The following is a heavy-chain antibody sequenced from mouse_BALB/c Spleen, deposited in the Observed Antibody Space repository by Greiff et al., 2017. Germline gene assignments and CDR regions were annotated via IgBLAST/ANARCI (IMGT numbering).Heavy chain of an antibody. CDR3: ARTNRGGNYYAYWYFDV. V-gene: IGHV1S81*02. D-gene: IGHD2-1*01. Sequence: QVQLKQPGAELVKPGASVKLSCKASGYTFTSYWMHWVKQRPGQGLEWIGEINPSNGRTNYNEKFKSKATLTVDKSSSTAYMQLSSLTSEDSAVYYCARTNRGGNYYAYWYFDVWGAGTTVTVSS. CDR1: GYTFTSYW. CDR2: INPSNGRT. J-gene: IGHJ1*01.